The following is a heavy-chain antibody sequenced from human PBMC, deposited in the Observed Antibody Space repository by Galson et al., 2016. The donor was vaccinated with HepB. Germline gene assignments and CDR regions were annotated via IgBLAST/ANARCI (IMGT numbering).Heavy chain of an antibody. CDR1: GFTFSDYS. Sequence: SLRLSCAASGFTFSDYSINWVRQAPGKGLEWVAYITSSSSTKYYADSVKGRFTISRGNAKNSLYLQMNSLRAEDTAVYYCARLHTRVTAIELERQDYWGQGTLVTVSS. CDR2: ITSSSSTK. CDR3: ARLHTRVTAIELERQDY. D-gene: IGHD1-1*01. V-gene: IGHV3-48*01. J-gene: IGHJ4*02.